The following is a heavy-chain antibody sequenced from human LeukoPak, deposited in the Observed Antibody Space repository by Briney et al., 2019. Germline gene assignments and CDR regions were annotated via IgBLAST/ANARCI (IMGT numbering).Heavy chain of an antibody. CDR1: GGSISSSSYY. J-gene: IGHJ4*02. V-gene: IGHV4-39*07. CDR3: ARVQGDSITIFGVVTAYYFDY. CDR2: IYYTGST. Sequence: ETLSLTCTVSGGSISSSSYYWGWIRQPPGKGLEWIGSIYYTGSTYYNPSLKSRVTISVDTSKNQFSLKLSSVTAADTAVYYCARVQGDSITIFGVVTAYYFDYWGQGTLVTVSS. D-gene: IGHD3-3*01.